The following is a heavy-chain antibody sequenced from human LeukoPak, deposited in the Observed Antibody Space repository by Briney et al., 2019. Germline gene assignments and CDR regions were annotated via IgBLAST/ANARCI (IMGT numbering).Heavy chain of an antibody. CDR2: IYYSWST. V-gene: IGHV4-59*01. D-gene: IGHD2-15*01. J-gene: IGHJ6*03. Sequence: SETLSLTCTVSVGSISSYYWIWIRQPPGKGLEWIGYIYYSWSTNYNPSLKSRVTISVDTSKNQFSLKLSSVTAADTAVYYCARADGYCSGGSCYSAAYYYMDVWGKGTTVTVSS. CDR3: ARADGYCSGGSCYSAAYYYMDV. CDR1: VGSISSYY.